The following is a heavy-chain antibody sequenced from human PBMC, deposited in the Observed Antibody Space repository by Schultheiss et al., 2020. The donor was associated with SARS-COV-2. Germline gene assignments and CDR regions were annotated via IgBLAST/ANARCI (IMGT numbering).Heavy chain of an antibody. J-gene: IGHJ4*02. Sequence: GGSLRLSCAASGFTFSSYWMHWVRQAPGKGLVWVSHINGDGSGANYADSVKGRFTISRDNAKNTLYLQMNSLRVEDTAVYYCAKVPPPSIVVVPAAPGLGDYWGQGTLVTVSS. CDR3: AKVPPPSIVVVPAAPGLGDY. V-gene: IGHV3-74*01. D-gene: IGHD2-2*01. CDR1: GFTFSSYW. CDR2: INGDGSGA.